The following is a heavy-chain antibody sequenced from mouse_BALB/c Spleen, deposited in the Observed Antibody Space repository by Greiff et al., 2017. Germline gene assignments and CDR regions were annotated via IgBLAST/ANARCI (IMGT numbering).Heavy chain of an antibody. CDR1: GFTFSSFG. V-gene: IGHV5-17*02. J-gene: IGHJ4*01. CDR3: ARSSLYYAMDY. CDR2: ISSGSSTI. Sequence: DVMLVESGGGLVQPGGSRKLSCAASGFTFSSFGMHWVRQAPEKGLEWVAYISSGSSTIYYADTVKGRFTISRDNPKNTLFLQRTSLRSEDTAMYYCARSSLYYAMDYGGQGTSVTVSS.